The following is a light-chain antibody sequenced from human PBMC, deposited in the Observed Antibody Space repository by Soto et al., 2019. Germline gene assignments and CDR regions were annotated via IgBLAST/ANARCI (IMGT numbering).Light chain of an antibody. CDR1: QSISSY. J-gene: IGKJ1*01. Sequence: DIQMTQSPSSLSASVGDRVTITCRASQSISSYLNWYQQKPGKAPKLLIYAASSLQSGVPSRFSGSGSGIDFTLTISSLQPEDFATYYCLQETFGQGTKVEIK. V-gene: IGKV1-39*01. CDR2: AAS. CDR3: LQET.